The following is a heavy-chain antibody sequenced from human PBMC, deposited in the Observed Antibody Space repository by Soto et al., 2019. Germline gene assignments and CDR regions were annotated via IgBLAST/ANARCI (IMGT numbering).Heavy chain of an antibody. CDR1: GGSISSYY. CDR2: IYYSGST. V-gene: IGHV4-59*12. Sequence: SETLSLTCTVSGGSISSYYWSWIRQPPGKGLEWIGYIYYSGSTNYNPSLKSRVTISVDTSKNQFSLKLSSVTAADTAVYYCARDEGSDAFDIWGQGTMVTVSS. CDR3: ARDEGSDAFDI. J-gene: IGHJ3*02.